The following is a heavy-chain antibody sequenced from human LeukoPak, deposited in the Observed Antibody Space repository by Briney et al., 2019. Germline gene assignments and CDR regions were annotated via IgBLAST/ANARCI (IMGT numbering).Heavy chain of an antibody. J-gene: IGHJ4*02. CDR3: AKDKVGSSSWYPQYFDY. Sequence: GGFLRLSCAASGFTFDDYAMHWVRETPGKGLEWVSGISWYSGSIGYADSVKGRFTISRDNAKNSLYLQMNSLRAEDTALYYCAKDKVGSSSWYPQYFDYWGQGTLVTVSS. CDR2: ISWYSGSI. D-gene: IGHD6-13*01. V-gene: IGHV3-9*01. CDR1: GFTFDDYA.